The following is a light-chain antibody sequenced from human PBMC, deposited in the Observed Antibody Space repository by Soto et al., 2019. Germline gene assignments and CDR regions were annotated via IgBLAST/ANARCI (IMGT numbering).Light chain of an antibody. CDR3: QQVKNYPRT. V-gene: IGKV1-9*01. CDR2: AAA. CDR1: EDILSH. J-gene: IGKJ1*01. Sequence: DISLAQAPSFLSASVGDRGTITCRASEDILSHLAWYQQKPGKAPNLLIYAAAYLQSGVPSRFSGSRSETEFTLTITSLQPEDFATYYCQQVKNYPRTFGQGTNVEIK.